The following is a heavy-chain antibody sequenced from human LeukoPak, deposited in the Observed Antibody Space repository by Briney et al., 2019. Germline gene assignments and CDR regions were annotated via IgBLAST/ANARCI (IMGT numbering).Heavy chain of an antibody. J-gene: IGHJ4*02. CDR3: ARSGSGSYGPVDY. CDR2: INHSGST. V-gene: IGHV4-34*01. Sequence: KSSETLSLTCAVYGGSFSGYYWSWIRQPPGKGLEWIGEINHSGSTNYNPSLKSRVTISVDTSKNQFSLKLSSVTAADTAVYYCARSGSGSYGPVDYWGQGTLVTVSS. D-gene: IGHD3-10*01. CDR1: GGSFSGYY.